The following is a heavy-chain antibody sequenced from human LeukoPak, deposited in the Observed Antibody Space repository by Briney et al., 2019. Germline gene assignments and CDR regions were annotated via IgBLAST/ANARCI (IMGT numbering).Heavy chain of an antibody. J-gene: IGHJ4*02. V-gene: IGHV4-31*03. CDR2: LSSIGST. CDR1: GVSISSGNYY. CDR3: VRDRGDYSGDPGYFDF. Sequence: PLETLSLTCTVSGVSISSGNYYWTWIRQRPGKGLEWLGCLSSIGSTYYNPSLKSRLSISVGTSKNQFSLSLTSVTAADTALYYCVRDRGDYSGDPGYFDFWGQGIQVTASS. D-gene: IGHD4-23*01.